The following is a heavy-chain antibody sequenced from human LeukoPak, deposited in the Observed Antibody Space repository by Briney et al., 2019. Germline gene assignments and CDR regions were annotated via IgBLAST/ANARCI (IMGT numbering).Heavy chain of an antibody. V-gene: IGHV1-69*04. J-gene: IGHJ4*02. CDR2: IIPILGIA. D-gene: IGHD3-10*01. CDR1: GGTFSSHA. CDR3: ASSKGLWFGELSHLYYFDY. Sequence: GASVKVSCKASGGTFSSHAISWVRQAPGQGLEWMGRIIPILGIANYAQKFQGRVTITADKSTSTAYMELSSLRSEDTAVYYCASSKGLWFGELSHLYYFDYWGQGTLVTVSS.